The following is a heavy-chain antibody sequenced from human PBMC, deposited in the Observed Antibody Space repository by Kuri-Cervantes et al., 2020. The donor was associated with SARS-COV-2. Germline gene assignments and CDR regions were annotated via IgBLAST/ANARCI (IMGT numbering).Heavy chain of an antibody. D-gene: IGHD2-2*02. CDR2: ISGSGGST. CDR3: AKVGYCSRTSCYISYYFDY. Sequence: GESLKISCAASGFTVSSNYMSWVRQAPGKGLEWVSAISGSGGSTYYADSVKGRFTISRDNSKNTLYLQRNSLRAEDTAVYYCAKVGYCSRTSCYISYYFDYWGQGTLVTVSS. J-gene: IGHJ4*02. CDR1: GFTVSSNY. V-gene: IGHV3-23*01.